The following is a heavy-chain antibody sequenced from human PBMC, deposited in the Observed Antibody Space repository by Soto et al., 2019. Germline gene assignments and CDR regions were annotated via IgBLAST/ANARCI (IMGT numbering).Heavy chain of an antibody. D-gene: IGHD5-12*01. CDR2: ISYDGSNK. CDR3: AKPQLYSGYDSAFDY. Sequence: GGSLRLSCAASGFTFSSYGMHWVRQAPGKGLEWVAVISYDGSNKYYADSVKGRFTISRDNSKNTLYLQMNSLRAEDTAVYYCAKPQLYSGYDSAFDYWGQGTLVTVSS. J-gene: IGHJ4*02. V-gene: IGHV3-30*18. CDR1: GFTFSSYG.